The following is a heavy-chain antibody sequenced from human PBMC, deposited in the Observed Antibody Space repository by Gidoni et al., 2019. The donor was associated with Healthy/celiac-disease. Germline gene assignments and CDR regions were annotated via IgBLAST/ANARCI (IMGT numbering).Heavy chain of an antibody. J-gene: IGHJ4*02. Sequence: EVQLLESGGGLVQHGGSLRLSCAASGFTFSSYAMSWVRQAPGKGLEWVSAISGSGGSTYYADSVKGRFTISRDNSKNTLYLQMNSLRADYTAVYYCAKDPSRTTVTTFDYWGQGTLVTVSS. V-gene: IGHV3-23*01. D-gene: IGHD4-17*01. CDR3: AKDPSRTTVTTFDY. CDR1: GFTFSSYA. CDR2: ISGSGGST.